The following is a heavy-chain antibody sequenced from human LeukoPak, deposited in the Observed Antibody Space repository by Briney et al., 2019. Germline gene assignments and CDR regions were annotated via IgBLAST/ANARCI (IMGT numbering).Heavy chain of an antibody. J-gene: IGHJ4*02. CDR2: IIPIFGTA. V-gene: IGHV1-69*05. D-gene: IGHD3-22*01. CDR1: GGTFSSYA. CDR3: AAEDYDSSGYRYDY. Sequence: GASVKVSCKASGGTFSSYAISWVRQAPGQGLEWMGGIIPIFGTANYAQKFQERVTITRDMSTSTAYMELSSLRSEDTAVYYCAAEDYDSSGYRYDYWGQGTLVTVSS.